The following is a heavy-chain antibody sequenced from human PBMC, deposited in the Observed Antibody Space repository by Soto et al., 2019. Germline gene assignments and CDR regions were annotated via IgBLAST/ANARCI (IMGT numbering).Heavy chain of an antibody. CDR2: INHSGST. J-gene: IGHJ6*03. Sequence: SETLSLTCAVYGGSFSGYYWSWIRQPPGMGLEWIGEINHSGSTNYNPSLKSRVTISVDTSKNQFSLKLSSVTAADTAVYYCARVSGFCSGGSCYRNYYYYMDVWGKGTTVTVSS. CDR3: ARVSGFCSGGSCYRNYYYYMDV. V-gene: IGHV4-34*01. D-gene: IGHD2-15*01. CDR1: GGSFSGYY.